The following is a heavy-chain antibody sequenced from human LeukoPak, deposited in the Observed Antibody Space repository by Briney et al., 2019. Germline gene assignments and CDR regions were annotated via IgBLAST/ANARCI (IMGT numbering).Heavy chain of an antibody. V-gene: IGHV4-59*01. D-gene: IGHD2-15*01. CDR1: GAPISSYS. CDR3: ARFVGSGLDY. Sequence: TSETLSLICSVSGAPISSYSWSWIRQPPGKGLEWIGYIYYSGNTNYNPSLKSRVTISVDTSNNEVSLNLNSVTAADTAVYYCARFVGSGLDYWGQGTLLTVSS. CDR2: IYYSGNT. J-gene: IGHJ4*02.